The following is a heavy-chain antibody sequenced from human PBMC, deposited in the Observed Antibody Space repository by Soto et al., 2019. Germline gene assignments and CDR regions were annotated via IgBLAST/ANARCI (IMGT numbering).Heavy chain of an antibody. V-gene: IGHV4-30-2*01. CDR3: ARGQVVAAQH. Sequence: QLQRQESGSGLVKPSQTLSLTCAVSGGCISSGGCSWSWIRQPPGKGLEWIGYIYHSGSTYYNPSLKSRVTISVDRSKNQFSLKLSSVTAADTAVYYCARGQVVAAQHWGQGTLVTVSS. CDR2: IYHSGST. D-gene: IGHD2-15*01. J-gene: IGHJ4*02. CDR1: GGCISSGGCS.